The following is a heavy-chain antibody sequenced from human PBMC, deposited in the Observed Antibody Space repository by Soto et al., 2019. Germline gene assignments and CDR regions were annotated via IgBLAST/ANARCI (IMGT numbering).Heavy chain of an antibody. V-gene: IGHV3-23*01. Sequence: GGSLRLSCAASGFTFSSYAMSWVRQAPGKGLEWVTAIRGSGGSTYYADSVKGRLTISRDNSKNTQYLQMNSLRAEDWAVYFCSKGHRAGAGDDVFVMWGGGT. D-gene: IGHD6-13*01. CDR1: GFTFSSYA. CDR2: IRGSGGST. J-gene: IGHJ3*02. CDR3: SKGHRAGAGDDVFVM.